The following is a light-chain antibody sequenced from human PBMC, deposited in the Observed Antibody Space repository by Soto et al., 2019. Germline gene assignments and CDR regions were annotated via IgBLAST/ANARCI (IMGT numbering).Light chain of an antibody. CDR1: QGITNC. J-gene: IGKJ2*01. CDR3: QQFIAYPHT. Sequence: AIQLTQSPSSLSASVGDTVTITCRASQGITNCLAWYQQTPGKPPKVLIYDASTLESGVPSRFSGSGSGTDFTLTISSLQPDDFGSYYCQQFIAYPHTFGQWTKLEIK. V-gene: IGKV1-13*02. CDR2: DAS.